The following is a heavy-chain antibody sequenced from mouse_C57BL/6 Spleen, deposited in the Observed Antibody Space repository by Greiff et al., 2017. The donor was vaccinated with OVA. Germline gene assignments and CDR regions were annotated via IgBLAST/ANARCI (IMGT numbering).Heavy chain of an antibody. CDR3: ASGQNDYDGAWFAY. CDR2: IYPGSGST. CDR1: GYTFPSYW. V-gene: IGHV1-55*01. D-gene: IGHD2-4*01. Sequence: VQLQQPGAELVKPGASVKMSCKASGYTFPSYWITWVKQRPGQGLEWIGDIYPGSGSTNYNEKFKSKATLTVDTSSSTAYMQLSSLTSEDSAVYYCASGQNDYDGAWFAYWGQGTLVTVSA. J-gene: IGHJ3*01.